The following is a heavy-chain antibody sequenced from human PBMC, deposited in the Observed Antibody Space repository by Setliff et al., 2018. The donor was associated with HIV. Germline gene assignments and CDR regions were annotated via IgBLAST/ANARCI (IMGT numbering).Heavy chain of an antibody. CDR1: GHSISSSNYY. Sequence: PSETLSLTCTVSGHSISSSNYYWGWIRQPPGKGLEWIGEINHSGSTNYNMSLWSRVTISLDASRNQFSLELISVTAADTAVYYCAGGPGATSIDYWAQGTLVTVSS. J-gene: IGHJ4*02. CDR3: AGGPGATSIDY. CDR2: INHSGST. V-gene: IGHV4-39*07. D-gene: IGHD2-2*01.